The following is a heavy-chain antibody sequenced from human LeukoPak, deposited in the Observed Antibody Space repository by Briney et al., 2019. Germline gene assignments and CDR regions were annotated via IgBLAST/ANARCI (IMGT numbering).Heavy chain of an antibody. Sequence: PSETLSLTCAVSGGSISSSNWWSWVRQPPGKGLEWIGEIYHTGSTNYSPSLKSRVTISIDKSKNQFSLKLTSVTAADTAVYYCARGTGPRKCGNCYFDYWGQGTLVTVSS. V-gene: IGHV4-4*02. J-gene: IGHJ4*02. CDR3: ARGTGPRKCGNCYFDY. D-gene: IGHD2-21*01. CDR2: IYHTGST. CDR1: GGSISSSNW.